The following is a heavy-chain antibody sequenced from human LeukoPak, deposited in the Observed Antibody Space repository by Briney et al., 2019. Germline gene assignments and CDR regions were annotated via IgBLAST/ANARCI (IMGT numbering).Heavy chain of an antibody. D-gene: IGHD2-15*01. J-gene: IGHJ5*02. CDR3: ARPMLQTLGA. CDR2: INPNTGAT. CDR1: GYTFTGYY. Sequence: ASVKVSCKASGYTFTGYYIHWVRQAPGPGLEWMGWINPNTGATNYAQNFQGRVTMTRDTSNSTAYMELSSLTSDDTAVYYCARPMLQTLGAWGQGTLVTVSS. V-gene: IGHV1-2*02.